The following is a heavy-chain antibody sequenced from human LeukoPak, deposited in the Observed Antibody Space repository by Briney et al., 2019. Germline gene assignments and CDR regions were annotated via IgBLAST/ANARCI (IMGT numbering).Heavy chain of an antibody. J-gene: IGHJ4*02. CDR1: GFTFGDYA. V-gene: IGHV3-9*01. Sequence: PGGSLRLSCAASGFTFGDYAMHWVRQAPGKGLEWVSGINCNSNSIGYADSVKGRFTISRDNANNFLYLQVSSLRAEDTAVYYCATGYTSGTRIDYWGQGTLVSVSS. D-gene: IGHD6-19*01. CDR2: INCNSNSI. CDR3: ATGYTSGTRIDY.